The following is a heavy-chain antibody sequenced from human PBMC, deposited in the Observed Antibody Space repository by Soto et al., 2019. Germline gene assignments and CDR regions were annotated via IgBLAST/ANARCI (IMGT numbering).Heavy chain of an antibody. CDR1: GGSFSGYY. CDR3: ARPHRYGMDV. V-gene: IGHV4-34*01. J-gene: IGHJ6*02. CDR2: INHSGST. Sequence: PSETLSLTCAVYGGSFSGYYWSWIRQPPGKGLEWIGEINHSGSTNYNPSLKSRVTISVDTSKNQFSLKLSSVTAADTAVYYCARPHRYGMDVWGQGTTVTVSS.